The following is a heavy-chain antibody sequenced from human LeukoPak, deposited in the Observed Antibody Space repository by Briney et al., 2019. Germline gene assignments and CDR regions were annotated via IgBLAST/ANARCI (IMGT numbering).Heavy chain of an antibody. CDR1: GFTFSSYA. V-gene: IGHV3-23*01. J-gene: IGHJ3*02. Sequence: TGGSLRLSCAASGFTFSSYAMSWVRQAPGKGLEWVSAISGSGGSTYYADSVKGRFTISRDNSKYTLYLQMNSLRAEDTAVYYCARAQRKYYYDSSGIDAFDIWGQGTMVTVSS. D-gene: IGHD3-22*01. CDR3: ARAQRKYYYDSSGIDAFDI. CDR2: ISGSGGST.